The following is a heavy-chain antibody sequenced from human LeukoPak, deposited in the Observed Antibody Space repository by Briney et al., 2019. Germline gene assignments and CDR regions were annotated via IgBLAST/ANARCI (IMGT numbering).Heavy chain of an antibody. CDR2: IYHSGST. V-gene: IGHV4-38-2*02. CDR3: AREVGLLWWFRYFDY. Sequence: PSETLSLTCTVSGYSISSGYYWGWIRQPPGKGLEWIGSIYHSGSTYYNPSLKSRVTISVDTSKNQFSLKLSSVTAADTAVYYCAREVGLLWWFRYFDYWGQGTLVTVSS. CDR1: GYSISSGYY. J-gene: IGHJ4*02. D-gene: IGHD2-21*01.